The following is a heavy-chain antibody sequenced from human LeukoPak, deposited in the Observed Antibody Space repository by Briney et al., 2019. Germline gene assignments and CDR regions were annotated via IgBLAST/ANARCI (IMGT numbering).Heavy chain of an antibody. CDR3: AKSTGYSSGWFDY. J-gene: IGHJ4*02. Sequence: PGGSLRLSCTASGFTLSSFGMHWVRQAPGKGLEWVAVISYDGSNKYYADSVKGRFTISRDNSKNTGYLQMNSLRGDDTAVYYCAKSTGYSSGWFDYWGQGTLVTVSS. D-gene: IGHD6-19*01. CDR1: GFTLSSFG. V-gene: IGHV3-30*18. CDR2: ISYDGSNK.